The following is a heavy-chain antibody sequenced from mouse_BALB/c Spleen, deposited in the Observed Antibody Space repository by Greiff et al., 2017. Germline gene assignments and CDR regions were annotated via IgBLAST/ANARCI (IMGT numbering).Heavy chain of an antibody. CDR1: GYTFTSYV. V-gene: IGHV1-14*01. D-gene: IGHD2-14*01. CDR2: INPYNDGT. CDR3: ARSEYRYDAAY. J-gene: IGHJ3*01. Sequence: VHVKQSGPELVKPGASVKMSCKASGYTFTSYVMHWVKQKPGQGLEWIGYINPYNDGTKYNEKFKGKATLTSDKSSSTAYMELSSLTSEDSAVYYCARSEYRYDAAYWGQGTLVTVSA.